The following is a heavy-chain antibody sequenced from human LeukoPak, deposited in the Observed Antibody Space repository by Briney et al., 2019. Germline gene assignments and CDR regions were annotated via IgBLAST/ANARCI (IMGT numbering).Heavy chain of an antibody. J-gene: IGHJ6*02. CDR1: GFTVSSNY. D-gene: IGHD4-23*01. Sequence: GGSLRPSCAASGFTVSSNYMSWVRQAPGKGLEWVSVIYSGGSTYYADSVKGRFTISRDNSKNTLYLQMNSLRAEDTAVYYCARDQGIYGGPGMDVWGQGTTVTVSS. V-gene: IGHV3-66*01. CDR3: ARDQGIYGGPGMDV. CDR2: IYSGGST.